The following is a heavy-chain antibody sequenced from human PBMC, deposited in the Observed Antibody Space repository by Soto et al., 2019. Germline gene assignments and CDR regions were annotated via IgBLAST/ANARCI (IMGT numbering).Heavy chain of an antibody. Sequence: QVQLVESGGGVVQPGRSLRLSCAASGFTFSTYGLHWVRQAPVKGLEWVAVISYDGSDKYYGDSVKGRFTISRDNSKNTLYLQMNSLKTEDTAVYYCAKGGSGAPISPFYYHYYGMDVWGQGTTVTVSS. CDR2: ISYDGSDK. V-gene: IGHV3-30*18. CDR1: GFTFSTYG. D-gene: IGHD3-10*01. J-gene: IGHJ6*02. CDR3: AKGGSGAPISPFYYHYYGMDV.